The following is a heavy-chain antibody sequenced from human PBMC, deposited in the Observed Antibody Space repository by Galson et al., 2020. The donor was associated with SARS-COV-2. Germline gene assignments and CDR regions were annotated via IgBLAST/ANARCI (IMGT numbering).Heavy chain of an antibody. Sequence: GGSLRLSCAASGFIFSSYAMTWVRQAPGKGLEWVSTIIGSAGSTYYADSVKGRFTISRDNSKNTLYLQMNSLRAEDTAVYYCAKDRDTAMVHFDYWGQGTLVTVSP. D-gene: IGHD5-18*01. V-gene: IGHV3-23*01. CDR3: AKDRDTAMVHFDY. CDR2: IIGSAGST. J-gene: IGHJ4*02. CDR1: GFIFSSYA.